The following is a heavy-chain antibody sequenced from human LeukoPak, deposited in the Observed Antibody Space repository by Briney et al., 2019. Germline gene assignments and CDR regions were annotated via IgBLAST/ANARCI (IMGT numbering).Heavy chain of an antibody. Sequence: PSETLSLTCTVSGGSISSYYWSWIRQPPGKGLEWIGYIYYSGSTNYNPSLKSRVTISVDTSKNQFSLKLSSVTAADTAVYYCATAFYGDYVWYFDLWGRGTLVTVSS. D-gene: IGHD4-17*01. CDR3: ATAFYGDYVWYFDL. CDR2: IYYSGST. V-gene: IGHV4-59*01. CDR1: GGSISSYY. J-gene: IGHJ2*01.